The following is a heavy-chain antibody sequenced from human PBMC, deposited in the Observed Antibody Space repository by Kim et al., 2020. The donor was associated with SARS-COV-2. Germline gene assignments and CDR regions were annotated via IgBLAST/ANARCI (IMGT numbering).Heavy chain of an antibody. J-gene: IGHJ4*02. Sequence: GGSLRLSCVGSGFGFPSHVMSWVRQPPGKGLEWVSGISKNGRDTFYADAVRGRFTISRDNFKSTLFLQMNSLRDEDSAVYYCAEDPNYYESSGSYYMGGQGGQGTLVSVSS. D-gene: IGHD3-22*01. CDR3: AEDPNYYESSGSYYMGGQ. CDR2: ISKNGRDT. V-gene: IGHV3-23*01. CDR1: GFGFPSHV.